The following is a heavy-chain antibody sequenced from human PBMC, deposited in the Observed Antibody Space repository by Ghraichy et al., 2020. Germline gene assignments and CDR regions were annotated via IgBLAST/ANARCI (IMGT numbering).Heavy chain of an antibody. CDR1: GYTLTELS. D-gene: IGHD4-17*01. CDR3: ATLAAGLRAVLDY. Sequence: ASVKVSCKVSGYTLTELSMHWVRQAPGKGLEWMGGFDPEDGETIYAQKFQGRVTMTEDTSTDTAYLELSSLRSEDTAVYCCATLAAGLRAVLDYWGQGTLVTVSS. J-gene: IGHJ4*02. V-gene: IGHV1-24*01. CDR2: FDPEDGET.